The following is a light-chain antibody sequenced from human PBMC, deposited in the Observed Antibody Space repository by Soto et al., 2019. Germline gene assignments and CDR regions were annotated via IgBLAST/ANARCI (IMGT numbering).Light chain of an antibody. CDR3: QQYGNSPLT. CDR2: GAS. CDR1: QSVRSSY. V-gene: IGKV3-20*01. J-gene: IGKJ4*01. Sequence: EILLTQSPGTLSLSPGERATLSCMASQSVRSSYFAWYKQKPGQAPRLLIFGASTRAPGIPDRFSGSGSGTDFTLTISKLEPEDFALFYCQQYGNSPLTFGGGTKVDIK.